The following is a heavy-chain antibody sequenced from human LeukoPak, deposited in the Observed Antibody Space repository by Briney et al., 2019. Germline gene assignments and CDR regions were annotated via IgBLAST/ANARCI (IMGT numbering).Heavy chain of an antibody. CDR1: GYTFTGYY. Sequence: ASVKVSCKASGYTFTGYYMHWVRQAPGQGLEWMGWINPNSGGTNYAQKFQGRVTMTRDTSISTAYMELSRLRSDDTAVYYCARSGTLVGAHADAFDIWGQGTMVTVSS. V-gene: IGHV1-2*02. J-gene: IGHJ3*02. CDR3: ARSGTLVGAHADAFDI. D-gene: IGHD1-26*01. CDR2: INPNSGGT.